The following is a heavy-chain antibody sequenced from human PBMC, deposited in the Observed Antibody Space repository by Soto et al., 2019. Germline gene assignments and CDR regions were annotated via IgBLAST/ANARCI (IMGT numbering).Heavy chain of an antibody. D-gene: IGHD1-26*01. CDR3: AKAVGERIFDY. Sequence: EVQLVESGGGLVQPGRSLRLSCAASGFTFDDYAMHWVRQAPGKGLEWVSGISWNSGSIGYADSVKGRFTLSRDNAKNSLYLQMNSLRAEDTDLYYCAKAVGERIFDYWGQGTLVTVSS. CDR1: GFTFDDYA. CDR2: ISWNSGSI. J-gene: IGHJ4*02. V-gene: IGHV3-9*01.